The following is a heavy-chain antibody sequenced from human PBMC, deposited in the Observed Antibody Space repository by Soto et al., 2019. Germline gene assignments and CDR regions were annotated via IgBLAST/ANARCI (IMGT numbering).Heavy chain of an antibody. J-gene: IGHJ3*02. V-gene: IGHV4-39*01. D-gene: IGHD6-13*01. CDR1: GGSISSSSYY. CDR3: ARSLQSLRFPIIAAANAFDI. Sequence: QLQLQESGPGLVKPSETLSLTCTVSGGSISSSSYYWGWIRQPPGKGLEWIGSIYYSGSTYYNPSLKSRVTISVDTSKNQFSLKLSSVTAADTAVYYCARSLQSLRFPIIAAANAFDIWGQGTMVTVSS. CDR2: IYYSGST.